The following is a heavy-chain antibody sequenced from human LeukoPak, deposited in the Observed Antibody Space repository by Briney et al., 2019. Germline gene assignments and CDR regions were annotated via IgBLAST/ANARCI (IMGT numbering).Heavy chain of an antibody. CDR3: VRSSTYHLFDD. CDR2: MYYSGST. D-gene: IGHD2-15*01. J-gene: IGHJ4*02. Sequence: SETLSLTCTVSGGSISSYYCRWIRQPPGKGLEWIGYMYYSGSTNYNPSLKSRVTISVDMSKNQFSLKLSSVTAADTAVYYCVRSSTYHLFDDWGQGTLVTVSS. V-gene: IGHV4-59*08. CDR1: GGSISSYY.